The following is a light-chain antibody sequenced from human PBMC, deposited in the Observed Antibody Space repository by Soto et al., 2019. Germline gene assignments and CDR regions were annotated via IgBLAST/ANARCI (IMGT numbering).Light chain of an antibody. CDR2: WAS. V-gene: IGKV4-1*01. Sequence: DIVMTQSPDSLALSLGEWATINCTSSQSILCSPFNKNSLAWYQQKPGQPPKLLIFWASTRESGIPVRFSGSGSVTDFTLTISSLQAEDVAVYYCQQHCRTPLTVCGGTKVEIK. J-gene: IGKJ4*01. CDR1: QSILCSPFNKNS. CDR3: QQHCRTPLT.